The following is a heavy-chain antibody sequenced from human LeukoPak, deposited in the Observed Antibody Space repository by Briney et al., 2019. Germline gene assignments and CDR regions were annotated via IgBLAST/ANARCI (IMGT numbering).Heavy chain of an antibody. CDR3: ARGKRASKPDIYYMDV. Sequence: SETLSLTCAVYGGSFSDYSWNWIRQPPGKGLEWIGEINHSGSTNYNPSLKSRVTISVDTSKNQFSLKLSSVTAADTAVYYCARGKRASKPDIYYMDVWGKGTTVTVSS. J-gene: IGHJ6*03. V-gene: IGHV4-34*01. D-gene: IGHD3-9*01. CDR2: INHSGST. CDR1: GGSFSDYS.